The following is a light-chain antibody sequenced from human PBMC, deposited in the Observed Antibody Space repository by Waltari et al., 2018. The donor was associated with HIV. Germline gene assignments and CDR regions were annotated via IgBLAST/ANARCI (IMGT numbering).Light chain of an antibody. J-gene: IGLJ3*02. CDR3: VIYYGGSWV. Sequence: QTVVTQEPSLTVSPGGTVTLTCASSTGSVISLNYPSWFQHKPGQAPRALIYNTNIRHSCTPARFSGSLPGGKAALTLSGVQPEDEADYYCVIYYGGSWVFGGGTKLTVL. V-gene: IGLV7-43*01. CDR1: TGSVISLNY. CDR2: NTN.